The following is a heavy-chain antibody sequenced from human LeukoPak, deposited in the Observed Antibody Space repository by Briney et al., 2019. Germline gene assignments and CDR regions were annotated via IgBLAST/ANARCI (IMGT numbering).Heavy chain of an antibody. V-gene: IGHV1-46*01. D-gene: IGHD3-10*01. CDR1: GYTFTSYY. Sequence: GASVKVSCKASGYTFTSYYMHWVRQAPGQGLEWMGIINPSGGSTSYAQKFQGRVTLTRDTSTSTVYMELSSLISEDTAVYYCARAGGGFGEFDYWGQGTLVTVSS. CDR2: INPSGGST. J-gene: IGHJ4*02. CDR3: ARAGGGFGEFDY.